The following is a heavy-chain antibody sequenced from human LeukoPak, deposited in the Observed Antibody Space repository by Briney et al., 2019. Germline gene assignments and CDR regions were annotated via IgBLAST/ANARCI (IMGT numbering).Heavy chain of an antibody. D-gene: IGHD6-13*01. Sequence: SVKVSCKASGGTFSSYAISWVRQAPGQGLGWMGRIIPIFGTANYAQKFQGRVTITTDESTSTAYMELSSLRSEDTAVYYCAREPPGAAAGNNWFDPWGQGTLVTVSS. CDR3: AREPPGAAAGNNWFDP. CDR1: GGTFSSYA. J-gene: IGHJ5*02. CDR2: IIPIFGTA. V-gene: IGHV1-69*05.